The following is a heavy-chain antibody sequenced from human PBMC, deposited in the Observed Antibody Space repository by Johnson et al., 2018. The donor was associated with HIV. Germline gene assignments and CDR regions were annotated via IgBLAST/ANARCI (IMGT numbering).Heavy chain of an antibody. CDR3: VREKDSLMIFSKDAFDI. CDR2: IRSSGSTI. J-gene: IGHJ3*02. Sequence: VQLVESGGGLVKPGGSLRLSCAASGFTFSDYYMSWIRQAPGKGLEWVAYIRSSGSTIYYADSVKGRFTISRDHAKNSLYLQMNSRRAEDSAVYYCVREKDSLMIFSKDAFDIWGQGTAVTVSS. CDR1: GFTFSDYY. D-gene: IGHD3-9*01. V-gene: IGHV3-11*04.